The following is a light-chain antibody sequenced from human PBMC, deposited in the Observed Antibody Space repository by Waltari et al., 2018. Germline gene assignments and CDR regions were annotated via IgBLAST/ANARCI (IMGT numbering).Light chain of an antibody. CDR3: CSYARSKVGL. J-gene: IGLJ3*02. Sequence: QSALTQPASISGSPGQSITISCAGTISDVGSFNLVSWYQHHPGKAPKLMIFEVSQRPSGLSVRFSGSKSGNTASLPIAGLQAEDEANYYCCSYARSKVGLCGGGTKLTVL. CDR2: EVS. CDR1: ISDVGSFNL. V-gene: IGLV2-23*02.